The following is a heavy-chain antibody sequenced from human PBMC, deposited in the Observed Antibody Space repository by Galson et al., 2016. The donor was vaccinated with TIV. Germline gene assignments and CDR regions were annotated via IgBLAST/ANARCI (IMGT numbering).Heavy chain of an antibody. D-gene: IGHD4-17*01. CDR3: AKDSTTTLYYMDV. J-gene: IGHJ6*03. CDR1: GFTFSSYG. V-gene: IGHV3-30*02. Sequence: SLRLSCATSGFTFSSYGIHWVRQAPGKGLEWVAFIRYDGSNKYYADSVKGRFTISRDSPKNTVYLQMNGLRAEDTALYCCAKDSTTTLYYMDVWGKGTTVTVSS. CDR2: IRYDGSNK.